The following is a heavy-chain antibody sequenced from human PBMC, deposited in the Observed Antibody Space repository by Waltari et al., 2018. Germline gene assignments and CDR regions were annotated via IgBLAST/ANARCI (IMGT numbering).Heavy chain of an antibody. V-gene: IGHV4-39*07. J-gene: IGHJ4*02. Sequence: QLQLQESGPGLVKPSETLSLTCTVSGGSISSSSYSWGWIRQPPGKGLEWIGSIYYSGSTYYNPSLKSRVTISVDTSKNQFSLKLSSVTAADTAVYYCAREVQQLATKWGQGTLVTVSS. CDR3: AREVQQLATK. D-gene: IGHD6-6*01. CDR2: IYYSGST. CDR1: GGSISSSSYS.